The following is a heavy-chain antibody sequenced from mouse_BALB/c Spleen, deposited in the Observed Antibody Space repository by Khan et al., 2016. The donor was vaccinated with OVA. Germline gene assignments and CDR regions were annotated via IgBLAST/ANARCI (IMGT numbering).Heavy chain of an antibody. CDR3: ARFGYYDAMDY. D-gene: IGHD2-2*01. CDR2: IWGDGST. V-gene: IGHV2-6-7*01. CDR1: GFSLTDYG. J-gene: IGHJ4*01. Sequence: VQLKESGPGLVAPSQSLSITCTVSGFSLTDYGVNWVRQPPGKGLEWLGMIWGDGSTDYNSALKSRLSICKDNSKSQVFLKMNSLQTDDTASYYCARFGYYDAMDYWGQGTSVTVSS.